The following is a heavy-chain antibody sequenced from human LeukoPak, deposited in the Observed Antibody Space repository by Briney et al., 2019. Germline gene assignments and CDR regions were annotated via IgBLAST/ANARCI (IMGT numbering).Heavy chain of an antibody. CDR1: GGSISSGGYY. Sequence: MSSQTLSLTCTVSGGSISSGGYYWSWIRQPPGKGLEWIGNIYHSGSSYYNPSLKSRVTISVDRSKNQFSLRLTSVTAADTAVYYCARFATYYYGSGKKGWFDPWGQGILVTVSS. CDR3: ARFATYYYGSGKKGWFDP. J-gene: IGHJ5*02. CDR2: IYHSGSS. D-gene: IGHD3-10*01. V-gene: IGHV4-30-2*01.